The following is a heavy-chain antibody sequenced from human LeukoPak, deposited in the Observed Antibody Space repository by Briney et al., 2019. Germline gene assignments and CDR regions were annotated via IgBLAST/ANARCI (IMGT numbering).Heavy chain of an antibody. J-gene: IGHJ4*02. CDR3: ARYCSSTSCLLDY. Sequence: SETLSLTCTVSGASISSSNYYWGWIRQPPGKGLEWIGSIYYSGSTYYNPSLKSRVTISVDTSKNQFSLKLSSVTAADTAVYYCARYCSSTSCLLDYWAREPWSPSPQ. V-gene: IGHV4-39*01. D-gene: IGHD2-2*01. CDR1: GASISSSNYY. CDR2: IYYSGST.